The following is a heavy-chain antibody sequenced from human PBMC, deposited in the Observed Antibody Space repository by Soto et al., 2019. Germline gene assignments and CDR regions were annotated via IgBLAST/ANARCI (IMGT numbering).Heavy chain of an antibody. J-gene: IGHJ5*02. Sequence: QVQLVQSGAEVKKPGASVKVSCKASGYTFTSYGISWVRQATGQGLEWMGWISAYNGNTNYAQKLQGRVTMTTDTSTSTAYMELRSLRSDDTAVYYCARDRRGTMVRGTPSDPWGQGTLVTVSS. CDR3: ARDRRGTMVRGTPSDP. CDR1: GYTFTSYG. CDR2: ISAYNGNT. V-gene: IGHV1-18*01. D-gene: IGHD3-10*01.